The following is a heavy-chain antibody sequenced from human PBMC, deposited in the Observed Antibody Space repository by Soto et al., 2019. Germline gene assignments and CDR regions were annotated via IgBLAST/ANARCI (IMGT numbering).Heavy chain of an antibody. CDR1: GYSFTSLD. CDR2: MQPSTGRT. Sequence: GASVKVSCKSSGYSFTSLDINWVRQTAGQGLEWMGWMQPSTGRTGYAQKFQGRVTMTRDTSINTAYMELTTLTSDDTAFYYCARGVSAGVDYWGQGTLVTVSS. V-gene: IGHV1-8*01. J-gene: IGHJ4*02. D-gene: IGHD1-26*01. CDR3: ARGVSAGVDY.